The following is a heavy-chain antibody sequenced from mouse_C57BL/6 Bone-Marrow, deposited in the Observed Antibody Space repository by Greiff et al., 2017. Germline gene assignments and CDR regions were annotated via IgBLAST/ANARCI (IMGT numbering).Heavy chain of an antibody. CDR1: GYAFTNYL. CDR2: INPGSGGT. J-gene: IGHJ4*01. D-gene: IGHD1-1*01. Sequence: VQLQQSGAELVRPGTSVKVSCKASGYAFTNYLIEWVKQRPGQGLEWIGVINPGSGGTNYNGKFKGKATLTADKSSSTAYMQLSSLTSEDSAVYFCARNYGSRCAMDYWGQGTSVTVSS. V-gene: IGHV1-54*01. CDR3: ARNYGSRCAMDY.